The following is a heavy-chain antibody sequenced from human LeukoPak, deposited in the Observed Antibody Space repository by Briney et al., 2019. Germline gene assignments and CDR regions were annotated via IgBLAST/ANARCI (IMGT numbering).Heavy chain of an antibody. D-gene: IGHD3-9*01. CDR1: GGTFSSYA. J-gene: IGHJ4*02. CDR3: ARGRVDYDILTGYYSSPHFDY. V-gene: IGHV1-69*13. Sequence: SVKVSCKASGGTFSSYAISWVRQAPGQGLEWMGGIIPIFGTANYAQKFQGRVTITADESTSTAYMELSSLRSEDTAVYYCARGRVDYDILTGYYSSPHFDYWGQGTLVTVSS. CDR2: IIPIFGTA.